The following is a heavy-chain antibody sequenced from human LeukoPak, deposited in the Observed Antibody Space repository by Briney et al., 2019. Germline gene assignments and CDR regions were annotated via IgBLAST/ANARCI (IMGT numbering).Heavy chain of an antibody. V-gene: IGHV3-23*01. CDR1: GFIFSNYA. Sequence: PGGSLRLSCAASGFIFSNYAMGWGRQAPGKGLEWVSSITGSGGNTYYADSVKGRFTISRDNSKNTLYLEMNSLRAEDTAVYYCARDGAYSYTYWGQGTLVTVSS. J-gene: IGHJ4*02. D-gene: IGHD5-18*01. CDR2: ITGSGGNT. CDR3: ARDGAYSYTY.